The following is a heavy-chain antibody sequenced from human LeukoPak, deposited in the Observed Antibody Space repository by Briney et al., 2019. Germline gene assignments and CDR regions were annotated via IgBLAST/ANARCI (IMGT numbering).Heavy chain of an antibody. CDR2: IYSGGST. V-gene: IGHV3-66*01. CDR3: AKLSHPLHPYYFDY. CDR1: GFTVSSNY. J-gene: IGHJ4*02. D-gene: IGHD2-15*01. Sequence: AGGSLRLSCAASGFTVSSNYMSWVRQAPGKGLEWVSVIYSGGSTYYADSVKGRFTISRDNSKNTLYLQMNSLRAEDTAVYYCAKLSHPLHPYYFDYWGQGTLVTVSS.